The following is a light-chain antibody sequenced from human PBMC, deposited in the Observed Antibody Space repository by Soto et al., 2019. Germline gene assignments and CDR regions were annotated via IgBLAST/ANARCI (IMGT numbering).Light chain of an antibody. CDR3: QQYASSPWP. Sequence: SVFTQSPDTLSLSPAERATLSCRASQTVSRSYLAWYQQKPGQAPRLLMYRASSRATGIPDRFSGSGSGTDFTLTISRLEPEDFTVYYCQQYASSPWPFAQGTRVAIK. CDR2: RAS. J-gene: IGKJ1*01. CDR1: QTVSRSY. V-gene: IGKV3-20*01.